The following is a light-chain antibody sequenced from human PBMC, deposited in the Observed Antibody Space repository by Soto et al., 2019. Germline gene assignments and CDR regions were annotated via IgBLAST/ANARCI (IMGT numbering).Light chain of an antibody. CDR3: RQSYSTPPT. J-gene: IGKJ1*01. V-gene: IGKV1-39*01. CDR1: QSISSY. CDR2: AAS. Sequence: DIQMTQSPSSLSASVGDRVTITCRASQSISSYLNWYQQKPGKAPKLLIYAASSLQSAVPSRFSGSGSRTDFTLTISRLQPEDFATYYCRQSYSTPPTFGQGTKVEIK.